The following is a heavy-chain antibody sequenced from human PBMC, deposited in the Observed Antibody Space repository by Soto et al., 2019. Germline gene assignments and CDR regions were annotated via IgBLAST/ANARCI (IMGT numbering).Heavy chain of an antibody. CDR1: GFTFTSYW. CDR3: VREIASRL. V-gene: IGHV3-7*01. D-gene: IGHD2-21*01. CDR2: INKDGSEK. J-gene: IGHJ6*04. Sequence: EVQVVESGGGLVQPGGSLRLSCAASGFTFTSYWMTWVRQAPGRGLEWVANINKDGSEKYYVDSVKGRFTISRDNAKSSLYLQMSSLRADDTAVYYCVREIASRLWGKGTTVIVSS.